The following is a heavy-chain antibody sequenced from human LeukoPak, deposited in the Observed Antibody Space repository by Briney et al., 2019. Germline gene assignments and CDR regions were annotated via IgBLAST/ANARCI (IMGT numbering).Heavy chain of an antibody. D-gene: IGHD1-14*01. CDR2: ISSSSSYI. Sequence: GGSLRLSCAASGFNFNTYWMSWVRQAPGKGLEWVSSISSSSSYIYYADSVKGRFTISRDNAKNSLYLQMNSLRAEDTAVYYCARGALDHFDPWGQGTLVTVSS. CDR3: ARGALDHFDP. CDR1: GFNFNTYW. V-gene: IGHV3-21*01. J-gene: IGHJ5*02.